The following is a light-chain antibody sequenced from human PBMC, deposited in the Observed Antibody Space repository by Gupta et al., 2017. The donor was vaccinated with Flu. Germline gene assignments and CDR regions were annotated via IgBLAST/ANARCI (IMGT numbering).Light chain of an antibody. J-gene: IGLJ3*02. CDR3: CSYAGSSTLGV. CDR1: SSDVGSYNL. CDR2: EGS. Sequence: ITISCTGTSSDVGSYNLVSWYQQHPGKAPKLMIYEGSKRPSGVSNRFSGSKSGNTASLTISGLQAEDEADYYCCSYAGSSTLGVFGGGTKLTVL. V-gene: IGLV2-23*01.